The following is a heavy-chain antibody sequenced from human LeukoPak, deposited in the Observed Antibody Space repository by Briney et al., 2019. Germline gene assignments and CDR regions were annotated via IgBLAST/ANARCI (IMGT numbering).Heavy chain of an antibody. CDR2: INHTGNT. J-gene: IGHJ3*02. CDR1: GGSFRGYY. V-gene: IGHV4-34*01. D-gene: IGHD6-19*01. Sequence: SETLSLTCGVYGGSFRGYYWSWIRQPPGKGLEWIGEINHTGNTSYNPSLKSRVTISVDTSKNRFSLRLTSVTAADTAVYYCARGPYSSGLQGWRAFDIWGQGTMVTVSS. CDR3: ARGPYSSGLQGWRAFDI.